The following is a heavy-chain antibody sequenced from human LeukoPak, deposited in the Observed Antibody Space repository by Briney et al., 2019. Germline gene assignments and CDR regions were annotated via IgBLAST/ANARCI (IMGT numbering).Heavy chain of an antibody. D-gene: IGHD6-13*01. J-gene: IGHJ4*02. V-gene: IGHV3-7*01. CDR1: GFTFSSSW. CDR3: ARFTQTSLAAAPFDY. CDR2: IKQDESER. Sequence: GGSLTLSCAASGFTFSSSWMSWVRQAPGKGLEWVANIKQDESERYYVDSMKGRFTISRDNAKNSLYLQMNSLRAEDTAVYYCARFTQTSLAAAPFDYWGQGTLVTASS.